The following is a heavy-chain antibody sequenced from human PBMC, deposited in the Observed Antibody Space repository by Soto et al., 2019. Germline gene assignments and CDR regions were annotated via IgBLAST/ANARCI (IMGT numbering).Heavy chain of an antibody. V-gene: IGHV4-34*01. Sequence: SETLSLTCAVYGGSFSGYYWSWIRQPPGKGLEWIGEINHSGGTNYNPSLKSRVTISVDTSKNQFSLKLSSVTAADTAVYYCARGILLTYYDFWSGYQYYFDYWGQGTLVTVSS. J-gene: IGHJ4*02. CDR2: INHSGGT. CDR3: ARGILLTYYDFWSGYQYYFDY. CDR1: GGSFSGYY. D-gene: IGHD3-3*01.